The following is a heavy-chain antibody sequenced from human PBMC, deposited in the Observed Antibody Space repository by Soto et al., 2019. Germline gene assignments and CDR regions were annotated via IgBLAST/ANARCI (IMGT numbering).Heavy chain of an antibody. V-gene: IGHV1-3*01. J-gene: IGHJ4*02. D-gene: IGHD3-16*01. CDR3: ARNSYISCDHDSYYFDY. CDR2: INAGNGDT. Sequence: ASVKVSCKASGYTLTRYAMHWVRQAPGQRPEWMGWINAGNGDTKYSEKLQGRVTFTRDTYASTTYMELSSLRSEDTAVYNCARNSYISCDHDSYYFDYWGQGTPVTVSS. CDR1: GYTLTRYA.